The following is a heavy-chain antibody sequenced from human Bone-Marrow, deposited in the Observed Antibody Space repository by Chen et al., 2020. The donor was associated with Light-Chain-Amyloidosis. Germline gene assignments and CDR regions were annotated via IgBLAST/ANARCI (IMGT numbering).Heavy chain of an antibody. CDR2: ISWNSGSI. CDR3: AKDSVGYYDSSGYYPFDY. J-gene: IGHJ4*02. V-gene: IGHV3-9*01. D-gene: IGHD3-22*01. Sequence: EVQLVESGGGLVQPGRSLRLSCAASGFTFDDYAMHWVRQAPGKGLEWVSGISWNSGSIGYADSVKGRFTISRDNAKNFLYLQMNSLRAEDTALYYCAKDSVGYYDSSGYYPFDYWGQGTLVTVSS. CDR1: GFTFDDYA.